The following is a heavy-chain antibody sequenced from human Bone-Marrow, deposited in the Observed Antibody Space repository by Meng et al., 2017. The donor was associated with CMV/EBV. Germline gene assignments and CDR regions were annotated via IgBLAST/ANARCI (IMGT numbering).Heavy chain of an antibody. J-gene: IGHJ6*01. V-gene: IGHV3-11*01. CDR3: TRGRPQGFLEWLPSYGMVF. D-gene: IGHD3-3*01. CDR1: GFTFSDYY. CDR2: ISSIGITI. Sequence: LSLSCAASGFTFSDYYMSWIRQAPGNGLEWVSYISSIGITIYYADSVKGRFPISRDNAKNSLYLQMNSLRAEDTAVYYCTRGRPQGFLEWLPSYGMVFWGPGPTVTGSS.